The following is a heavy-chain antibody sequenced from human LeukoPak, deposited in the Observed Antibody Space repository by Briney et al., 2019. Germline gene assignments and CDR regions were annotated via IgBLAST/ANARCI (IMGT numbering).Heavy chain of an antibody. CDR3: ARRRMIGGFDP. CDR1: GFTFSSYA. CDR2: IAGSGGST. V-gene: IGHV3-23*01. J-gene: IGHJ5*02. D-gene: IGHD3-10*02. Sequence: PGGSLRLSCAASGFTFSSYAMIWVRQAPGKGLEWVSVIAGSGGSTDYADSVKGRFTISRDNSKNTLYLQMSSLRVEDTAVYYCARRRMIGGFDPWGQGTLVTVSS.